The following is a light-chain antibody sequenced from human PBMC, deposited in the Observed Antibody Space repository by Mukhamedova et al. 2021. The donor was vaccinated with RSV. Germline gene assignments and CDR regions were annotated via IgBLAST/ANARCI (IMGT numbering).Light chain of an antibody. CDR3: AAWDDSLSGLV. V-gene: IGLV1-44*01. CDR1: NSNIGANP. J-gene: IGLJ2*01. CDR2: RNN. Sequence: SCSGSNSNIGANPVNWYQQLPGTAPKLLMYRNNARPSGVPDRFSGSKSGTSASLAINELQSEDEADYYCAAWDDSLSGLVFGGGTK.